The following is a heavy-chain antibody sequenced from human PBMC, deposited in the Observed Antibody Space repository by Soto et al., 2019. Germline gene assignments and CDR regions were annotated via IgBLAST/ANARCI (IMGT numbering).Heavy chain of an antibody. J-gene: IGHJ4*02. CDR1: GFTFSNAW. CDR3: TTGVDGDYGYDY. Sequence: EVQLVESGGGLVNPGGSLRLSCAASGFTFSNAWMSWVRQAPGKGLEWVGRIKSKTDGGTTDYAEPVKGRFTISRDDSKNTLYLQMNSLKTEDTSVYYCTTGVDGDYGYDYWGQGTLVTVSS. D-gene: IGHD4-17*01. V-gene: IGHV3-15*01. CDR2: IKSKTDGGTT.